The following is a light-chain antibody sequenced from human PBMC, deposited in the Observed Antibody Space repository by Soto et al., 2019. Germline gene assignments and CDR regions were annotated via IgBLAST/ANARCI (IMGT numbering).Light chain of an antibody. CDR2: DVN. Sequence: QSALTQPASVSGSPGQSITVSCTGTSSDVGSYSYVSWYQQHPGKAPKLIIYDVNNRPSGVSDRFSGSKSGNTASLTISGLQAEDEADYYCSSYTTSNTLVFGRGTKLTVL. CDR1: SSDVGSYSY. V-gene: IGLV2-14*03. CDR3: SSYTTSNTLV. J-gene: IGLJ2*01.